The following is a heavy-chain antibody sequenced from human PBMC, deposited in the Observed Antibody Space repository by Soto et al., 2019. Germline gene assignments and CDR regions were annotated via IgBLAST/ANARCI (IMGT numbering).Heavy chain of an antibody. D-gene: IGHD6-6*01. V-gene: IGHV4-39*01. CDR2: ISFGVTT. J-gene: IGHJ2*01. Sequence: QVHLQESGPGLVKPSETLSLTCTVSGGSISGSDYYWGWVRQPPGKGLEWIGSISFGVTTYYNPSLKSRLTISIDTSTNQFSLQLSSVTAADTAVYYCATSSVSRLLNHWYFDLWGRGTLVTVSS. CDR3: ATSSVSRLLNHWYFDL. CDR1: GGSISGSDYY.